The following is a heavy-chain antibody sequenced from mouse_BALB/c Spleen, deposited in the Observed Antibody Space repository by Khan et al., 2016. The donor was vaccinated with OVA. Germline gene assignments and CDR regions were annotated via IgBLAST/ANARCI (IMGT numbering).Heavy chain of an antibody. CDR2: IYPGNGYT. V-gene: IGHV1S134*01. CDR1: GSTFTSYG. Sequence: EVQLVESGAELGRPGSSVKLSCKTSGSTFTSYGIKWVKQRPGQGLEWIGYIYPGNGYTEYNERFQGKAILTSDTSSSTAYMQLRSLTSEDSALYFCTTAFYRYYFDYWGLGTILTVSS. J-gene: IGHJ2*01. CDR3: TTAFYRYYFDY. D-gene: IGHD2-14*01.